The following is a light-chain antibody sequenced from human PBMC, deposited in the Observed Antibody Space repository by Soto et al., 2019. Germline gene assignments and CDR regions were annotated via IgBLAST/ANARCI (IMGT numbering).Light chain of an antibody. CDR1: QSVSTNF. Sequence: EIVLTQSPGTLSLSPGEGATLSCRASQSVSTNFFAWYQQKPGQAPRLLIYGASTRATGIPDRFSGSGSGKNFPLPISRLEPEEFAVYYCQQYGRTAWTFGQGTKVEIK. V-gene: IGKV3-20*01. J-gene: IGKJ1*01. CDR2: GAS. CDR3: QQYGRTAWT.